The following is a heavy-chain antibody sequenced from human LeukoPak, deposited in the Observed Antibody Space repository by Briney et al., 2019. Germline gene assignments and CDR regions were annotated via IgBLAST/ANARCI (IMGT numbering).Heavy chain of an antibody. V-gene: IGHV4-59*08. D-gene: IGHD5-18*01. J-gene: IGHJ4*02. CDR1: GGSMSPYH. CDR3: ARQVPSYGFDY. CDR2: IYYSGST. Sequence: PSETLSLTCTASGGSMSPYHWGWIRQPPGKGLEWTGYIYYSGSTNYNPSLKSRVTISVDTSKNQFSLKLSSVTAADTAVYYCARQVPSYGFDYWGQGTLVTVSS.